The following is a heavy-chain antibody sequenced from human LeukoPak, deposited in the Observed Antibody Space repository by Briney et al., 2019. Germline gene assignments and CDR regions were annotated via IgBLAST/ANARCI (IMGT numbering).Heavy chain of an antibody. J-gene: IGHJ4*02. CDR2: IYYSGST. V-gene: IGHV4-39*01. Sequence: TSETLSLTCTVSGGSISSSSYYWGWIRQPPGTGLEWIGSIYYSGSTYYNPSLKSRVTISVDTSKNQFSLKLSSVTAADTAVYYCARSMGREFDYWCQGTLVTVSS. D-gene: IGHD3-10*01. CDR3: ARSMGREFDY. CDR1: GGSISSSSYY.